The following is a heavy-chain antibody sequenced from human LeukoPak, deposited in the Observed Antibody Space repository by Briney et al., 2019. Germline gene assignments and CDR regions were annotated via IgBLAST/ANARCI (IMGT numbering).Heavy chain of an antibody. CDR3: ARAEYSSSLDY. CDR1: GGSISSYY. V-gene: IGHV4-4*07. J-gene: IGHJ4*02. Sequence: PSETLSLTCTVSGGSISSYYWSWIRQPAGKGLEWIGRIYTSGSTKYNPSLNSRVTTSEDTTKNQFPLKLSTETAANTAGYCWARAEYSSSLDYWGQGTLVTVSS. D-gene: IGHD6-6*01. CDR2: IYTSGST.